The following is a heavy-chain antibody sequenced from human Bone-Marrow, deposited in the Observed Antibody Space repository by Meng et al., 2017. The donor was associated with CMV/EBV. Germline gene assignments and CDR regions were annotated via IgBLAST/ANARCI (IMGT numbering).Heavy chain of an antibody. V-gene: IGHV3-74*01. J-gene: IGHJ4*02. CDR1: GFTFSSYW. Sequence: GGSLRLSCAASGFTFSSYWMHWVRQAPGKGLVWVSRINSDGSSTSYADSVKGRFTISRDNSKNTLYLQMNSLRAEDTAVYYCAVVYDSSGYQGSGSSDYWGQGTLVTVSS. D-gene: IGHD3-22*01. CDR2: INSDGSST. CDR3: AVVYDSSGYQGSGSSDY.